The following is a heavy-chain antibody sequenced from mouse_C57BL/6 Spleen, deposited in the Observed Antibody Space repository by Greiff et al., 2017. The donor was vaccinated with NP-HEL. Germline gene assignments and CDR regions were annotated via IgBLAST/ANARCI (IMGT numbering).Heavy chain of an antibody. CDR3: ARVLSHYFDY. Sequence: VQLQQPGAELVKPGASVKLSCKASGYTFTSYWMQWVKQRPGQGLEWIGEIDPSDSYTNYNQKFKGKATLTVDTSSSTAYMQLSSLTSEDSAVYYCARVLSHYFDYWGQGTTLTVSS. CDR2: IDPSDSYT. J-gene: IGHJ2*01. CDR1: GYTFTSYW. D-gene: IGHD1-1*01. V-gene: IGHV1-50*01.